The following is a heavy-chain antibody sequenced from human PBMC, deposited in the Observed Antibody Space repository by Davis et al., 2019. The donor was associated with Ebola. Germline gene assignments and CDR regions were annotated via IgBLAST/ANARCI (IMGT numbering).Heavy chain of an antibody. Sequence: ASVKVSCKASGYTFTSYYMHWVRQAPGQGLEWMGWINPNSGGTNYAQKFQGRVTMTRDTSISTAYMELSRLRSDDTAVYHCARVADGDYAYNGMDDWGQGTTVTVSS. CDR1: GYTFTSYY. CDR2: INPNSGGT. J-gene: IGHJ6*02. CDR3: ARVADGDYAYNGMDD. D-gene: IGHD4-17*01. V-gene: IGHV1-2*02.